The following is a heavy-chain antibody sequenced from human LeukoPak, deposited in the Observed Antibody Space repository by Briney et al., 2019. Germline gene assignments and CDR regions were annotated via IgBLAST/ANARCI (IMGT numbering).Heavy chain of an antibody. CDR2: IYHSGST. D-gene: IGHD6-6*01. V-gene: IGHV4-59*01. J-gene: IGHJ1*01. Sequence: SETLSLTCTVSGGSISTYYWNWIRQPPGKGLEWIGYIYHSGSTNYNPSLQSRVTISVDTSKNQFSLNLNSVTAADTAVYYCARGGAARLHFQNWGQGTMVTVSS. CDR1: GGSISTYY. CDR3: ARGGAARLHFQN.